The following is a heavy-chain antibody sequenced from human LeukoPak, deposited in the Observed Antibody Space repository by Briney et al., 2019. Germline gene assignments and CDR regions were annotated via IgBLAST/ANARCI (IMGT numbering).Heavy chain of an antibody. Sequence: SVKVSCKASGGTFSSYAISWVRQAPGQGLEWMGGIIPIFGAANYAQKFQGRVTITADESTSTAYMELSSLRSEDTAVYYCAVNYDYVWGSYRQYFDYWGQGTLVTVSS. J-gene: IGHJ4*02. CDR3: AVNYDYVWGSYRQYFDY. CDR2: IIPIFGAA. D-gene: IGHD3-16*02. CDR1: GGTFSSYA. V-gene: IGHV1-69*13.